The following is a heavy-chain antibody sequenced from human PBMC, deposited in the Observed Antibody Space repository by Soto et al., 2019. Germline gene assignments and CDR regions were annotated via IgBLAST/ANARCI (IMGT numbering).Heavy chain of an antibody. J-gene: IGHJ5*02. CDR3: ARDREYNWNYNWFDP. D-gene: IGHD1-7*01. V-gene: IGHV1-18*01. CDR1: GYIFTSYG. Sequence: QVQLVQSGAEVKKPGASVKVSCKASGYIFTSYGISWVRQAPGQGLEWMGWISTYNGNTNYAQKLQGRVTMTTDTSSSTAYMELRSLRSDDTAVYYCARDREYNWNYNWFDPWGQGTLVTVSS. CDR2: ISTYNGNT.